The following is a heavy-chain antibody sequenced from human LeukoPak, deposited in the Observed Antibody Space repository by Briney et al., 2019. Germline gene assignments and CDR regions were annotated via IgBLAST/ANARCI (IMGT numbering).Heavy chain of an antibody. Sequence: GGSLRLSCAASGFTFSSYWMSWVRQAPGKGLEWVANIKQDGSEKYYVDSVKGRFTISRDNAKNSLYLQMNSLRAEDRAVYYCARTPRWELLGGWFDYWGQGTLVTVSS. D-gene: IGHD1-26*01. J-gene: IGHJ4*02. CDR2: IKQDGSEK. V-gene: IGHV3-7*01. CDR1: GFTFSSYW. CDR3: ARTPRWELLGGWFDY.